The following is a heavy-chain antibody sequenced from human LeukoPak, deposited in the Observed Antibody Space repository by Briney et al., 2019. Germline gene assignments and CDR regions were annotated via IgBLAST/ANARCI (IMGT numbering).Heavy chain of an antibody. V-gene: IGHV4-4*07. D-gene: IGHD6-19*01. CDR3: VRQSGWYIAS. J-gene: IGHJ5*02. CDR2: IYTSGST. Sequence: PPETLSLTCNVSGGSISGYFWSWIRQPAGKGLEWIGRIYTSGSTYYNPSLKSRVTISVDTSKNQFSLRLSSVTATDTAVYYCVRQSGWYIASWGQGTLVTVSS. CDR1: GGSISGYF.